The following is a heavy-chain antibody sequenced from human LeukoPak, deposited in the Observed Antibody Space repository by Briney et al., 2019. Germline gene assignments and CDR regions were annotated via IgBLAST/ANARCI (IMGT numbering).Heavy chain of an antibody. CDR3: ARPRYVYDSSGYYLNWLDP. J-gene: IGHJ5*02. V-gene: IGHV3-74*01. CDR2: INSDGSST. D-gene: IGHD3-22*01. CDR1: GFTFSSYW. Sequence: PGGSLRLSCAASGFTFSSYWMHWVRQAPGKGLVWVSRINSDGSSTSYADSVKGRFTISRDNAKNTLYLQMNSLRAEDTAVYYCARPRYVYDSSGYYLNWLDPWGQGTLVTVSS.